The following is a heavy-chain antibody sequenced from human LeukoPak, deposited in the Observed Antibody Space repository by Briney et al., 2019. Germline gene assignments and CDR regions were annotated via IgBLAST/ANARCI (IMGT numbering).Heavy chain of an antibody. J-gene: IGHJ5*02. D-gene: IGHD2-2*01. CDR1: GYTFTNYY. V-gene: IGHV1-2*02. CDR2: INPNSGGT. CDR3: ARDGTVVPAAIKGWFDP. Sequence: ASVKVSCKASGYTFTNYYIHWVRQAPGQGLEWMGWINPNSGGTNYAQKFQGRVTMTRDTSISTAYMELSRLRSDDTAVYYCARDGTVVPAAIKGWFDPWGQGTLVTVSS.